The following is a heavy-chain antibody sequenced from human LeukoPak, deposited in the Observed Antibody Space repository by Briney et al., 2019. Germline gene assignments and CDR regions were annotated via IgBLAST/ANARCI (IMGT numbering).Heavy chain of an antibody. D-gene: IGHD1-20*01. CDR1: GFTFSSYD. CDR2: IGTAGDT. CDR3: ARARPSITGTTWIYYYYGMDV. Sequence: GGSLRPSCAASGFTFSSYDMHWVRQATGKGLEWVSAIGTAGDTYYPGSVKGRFTISRENAKNSLYLQMNSLRAGDTAVYYCARARPSITGTTWIYYYYGMDVWGQGTTVTVSS. V-gene: IGHV3-13*01. J-gene: IGHJ6*02.